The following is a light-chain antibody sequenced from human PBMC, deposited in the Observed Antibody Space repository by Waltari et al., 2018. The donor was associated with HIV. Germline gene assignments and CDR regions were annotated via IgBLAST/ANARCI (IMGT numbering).Light chain of an antibody. J-gene: IGKJ1*01. CDR3: QQYGSSQT. V-gene: IGKV3-20*01. CDR2: GAS. Sequence: ESVLTQSPGTLSLSPGESATLSCRASQSVSSSYLAWYQQKPGQAPRLLIYGASSRSTGIPDRFSGSGSGTDFTLTISRLEPEDFAVYYCQQYGSSQTFGQGTKVEIK. CDR1: QSVSSSY.